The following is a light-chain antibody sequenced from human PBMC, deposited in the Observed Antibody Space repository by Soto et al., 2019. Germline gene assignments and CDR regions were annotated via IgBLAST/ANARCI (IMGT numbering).Light chain of an antibody. Sequence: QSALTQPAYVSGTPGQSITISCTGSNSDVGLYDFVSWYQHHPGRAPKLIVSEVSHRPSGISNRFSGSKSGNTASLTISGLQSEDEADYYCISYTSDDVRYVFGTGTKVTVL. CDR1: NSDVGLYDF. CDR2: EVS. CDR3: ISYTSDDVRYV. J-gene: IGLJ1*01. V-gene: IGLV2-14*01.